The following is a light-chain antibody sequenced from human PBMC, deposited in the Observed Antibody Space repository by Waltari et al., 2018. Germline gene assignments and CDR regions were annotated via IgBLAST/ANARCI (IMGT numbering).Light chain of an antibody. J-gene: IGKJ2*01. Sequence: IQMTQSPSTLSASVGDRVTILCRASQTVHNWVAWYQQKPGAAPKLLNYKTSTLQSGVPSRFSGSGSGTEFTLTVSSLQPDDFATYYCQQYDAGSTFGQGTQLEI. CDR3: QQYDAGST. CDR2: KTS. V-gene: IGKV1-5*03. CDR1: QTVHNW.